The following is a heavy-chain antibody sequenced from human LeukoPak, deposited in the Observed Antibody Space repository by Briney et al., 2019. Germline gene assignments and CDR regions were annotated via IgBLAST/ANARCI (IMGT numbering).Heavy chain of an antibody. CDR3: ARDLVGMATTGAFDI. D-gene: IGHD5-24*01. V-gene: IGHV4-4*07. J-gene: IGHJ3*02. Sequence: SETLSLTCSVSGGSISNYFWSWIRQRPGKGLEWIGRIYTSGSTNYNPSLKSRVTISVDTSKTQFSLKLSSVTAADTAVYYCARDLVGMATTGAFDIWGQGTMVTVSS. CDR1: GGSISNYF. CDR2: IYTSGST.